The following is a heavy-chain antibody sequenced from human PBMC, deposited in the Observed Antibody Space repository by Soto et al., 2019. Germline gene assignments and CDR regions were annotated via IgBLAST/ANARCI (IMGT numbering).Heavy chain of an antibody. Sequence: QITLKESGPTLVRPTQTLTLTCTFSGFSLSTTGVGVGWIRQPPGKALEWLALIYWDDDKRYSPSLKSRLTITKDTSKNEVILTMTNMDPVDTATYSCAQRLPDYGLGRERANYFDPLGQGTLVTVSS. J-gene: IGHJ5*02. D-gene: IGHD3-10*01. V-gene: IGHV2-5*02. CDR1: GFSLSTTGVG. CDR2: IYWDDDK. CDR3: AQRLPDYGLGRERANYFDP.